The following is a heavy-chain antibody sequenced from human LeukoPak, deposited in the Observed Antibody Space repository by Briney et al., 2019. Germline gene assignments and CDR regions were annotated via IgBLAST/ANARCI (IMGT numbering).Heavy chain of an antibody. CDR3: ASDPDSSGYYYLSYMDY. CDR1: GGSISSGGYY. V-gene: IGHV4-31*03. CDR2: IYYSEST. Sequence: SETLSLTCTVSGGSISSGGYYWSWIRQHPGKGLEWIGYIYYSESTYYNPSLKSRVTISVDSSKNQFSLMLSSVTAADTAVYYCASDPDSSGYYYLSYMDYWGQGTLVTVSS. J-gene: IGHJ4*02. D-gene: IGHD3-22*01.